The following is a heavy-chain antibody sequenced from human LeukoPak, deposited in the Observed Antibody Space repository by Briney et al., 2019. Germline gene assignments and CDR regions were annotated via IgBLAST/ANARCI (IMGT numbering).Heavy chain of an antibody. CDR2: ISSSSRYI. CDR3: AVSGDSSGYYQFDY. J-gene: IGHJ4*02. D-gene: IGHD3-22*01. V-gene: IGHV3-21*01. Sequence: PGGSLRLSCAASGFTFSSYWMHWVRQAPGKGLEWVSSISSSSRYIYYADSVKGRFTISRDNAKNSLYLQMNSLRAEDTAVYYCAVSGDSSGYYQFDYWGQGTLVTVSS. CDR1: GFTFSSYW.